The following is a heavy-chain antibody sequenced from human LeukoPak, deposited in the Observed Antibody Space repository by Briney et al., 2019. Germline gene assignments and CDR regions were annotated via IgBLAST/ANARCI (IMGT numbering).Heavy chain of an antibody. CDR1: GGSIGSGRYY. D-gene: IGHD1-26*01. Sequence: PSQTLSLTCTVSGGSIGSGRYYWGWIRQPAGKGLEWIGRIHNSGSTNFNPSLKSRVIMSVDTSKNQFSLKLSSVTAADTAVYYCARGGSHSLDFDYWGQGNLVTVSS. CDR2: IHNSGST. CDR3: ARGGSHSLDFDY. J-gene: IGHJ4*02. V-gene: IGHV4-61*02.